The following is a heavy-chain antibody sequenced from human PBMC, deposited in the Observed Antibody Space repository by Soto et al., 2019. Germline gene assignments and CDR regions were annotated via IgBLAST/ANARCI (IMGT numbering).Heavy chain of an antibody. CDR1: RGSVSSGGYS. J-gene: IGHJ5*02. V-gene: IGHV4-30-2*01. CDR2: ISPSGSP. CDR3: TRGVLA. Sequence: QVQLQESGSRLVRPSQTLSLTCSVSRGSVSSGGYSWSWIRQAPGKGLEWIGFISPSGSPAYNPSLKSRVSRSVDTSNCQISLELSSVTAADTAVYYCTRGVLAWGPGTLVTVSS. D-gene: IGHD2-8*01.